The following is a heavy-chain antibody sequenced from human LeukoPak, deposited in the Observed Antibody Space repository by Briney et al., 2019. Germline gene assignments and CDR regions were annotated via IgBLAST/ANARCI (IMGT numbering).Heavy chain of an antibody. CDR2: ISYDGSNK. CDR3: AKDLSASWVGELFSTYGMDV. CDR1: GFTFSSYG. D-gene: IGHD3-10*01. J-gene: IGHJ6*02. Sequence: GGSLRLSCAASGFTFSSYGMHWVRQAPGKGLEWVAVISYDGSNKYYADSVKGRFTISRDNSKNTLYLQMNSLRAEDTAVYYCAKDLSASWVGELFSTYGMDVWGQGTTVTVSS. V-gene: IGHV3-30*18.